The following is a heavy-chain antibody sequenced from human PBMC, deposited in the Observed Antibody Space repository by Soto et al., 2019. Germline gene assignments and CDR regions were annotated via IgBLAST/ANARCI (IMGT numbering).Heavy chain of an antibody. CDR2: IYWDDDK. J-gene: IGHJ4*02. Sequence: QITLNESGPTVVRPTETLTLTCRFSGFSLTTSGVGVGWIRQSPGKAPEWLALIYWDDDKRYSASLKRRVTITKDTSKNKVVLTVSDLHPTDTATYYCAHRFLRPVFGFVTTPAIYFDLWGQGTPVAVSS. CDR3: AHRFLRPVFGFVTTPAIYFDL. CDR1: GFSLTTSGVG. V-gene: IGHV2-5*02. D-gene: IGHD3-3*01.